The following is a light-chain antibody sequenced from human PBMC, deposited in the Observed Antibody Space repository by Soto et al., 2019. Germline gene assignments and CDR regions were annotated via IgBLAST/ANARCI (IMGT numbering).Light chain of an antibody. CDR1: QSVNSNY. J-gene: IGKJ1*01. V-gene: IGKV3-20*01. CDR2: GAS. CDR3: HQYDSSPPT. Sequence: EIVLTQSPGTLSLSPGERATLSCRASQSVNSNYLAWYQRKPGQAPRLLIYGASNRATDIPYRFSASGSATDFTLTITRLEPEEFAVYYCHQYDSSPPTCGQGTKVDIK.